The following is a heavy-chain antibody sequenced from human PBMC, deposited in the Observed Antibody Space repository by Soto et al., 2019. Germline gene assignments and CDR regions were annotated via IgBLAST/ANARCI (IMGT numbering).Heavy chain of an antibody. D-gene: IGHD3-16*01. Sequence: QVQLVESGGGVVQPGRSLRLSCVASGFTFSNYTLHWVRQAPGKGLEWVAVMSYDGRNKYSADSVKSRFTISRDNFKNTLYLQMNSLITEDTALYYCARSGRALTFGEMNCYYGMDVWGQGTTVTVSS. CDR1: GFTFSNYT. CDR2: MSYDGRNK. V-gene: IGHV3-30*04. J-gene: IGHJ6*02. CDR3: ARSGRALTFGEMNCYYGMDV.